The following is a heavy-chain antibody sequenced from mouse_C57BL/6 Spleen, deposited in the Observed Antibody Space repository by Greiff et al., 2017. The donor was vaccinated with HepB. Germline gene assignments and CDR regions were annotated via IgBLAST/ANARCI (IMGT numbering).Heavy chain of an antibody. D-gene: IGHD1-1*01. CDR3: ARSLITTGWFAY. V-gene: IGHV1-39*01. CDR2: INPNYGTT. CDR1: GYSFTDYN. J-gene: IGHJ3*01. Sequence: EVKLMESGPELVKPGASVKISCKASGYSFTDYNMNWVKQSNGKSLEWIGVINPNYGTTSYNQKFKGKATLTVDQSSSTAYMQLNSLTSEDSAVYYCARSLITTGWFAYWGQGTLVTVSA.